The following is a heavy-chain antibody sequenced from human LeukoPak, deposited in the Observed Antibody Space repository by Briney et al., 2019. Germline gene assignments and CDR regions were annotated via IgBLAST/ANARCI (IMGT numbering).Heavy chain of an antibody. CDR1: GFTFNNYG. D-gene: IGHD1-1*01. CDR3: AKDMRTLDYFDY. V-gene: IGHV3-23*01. Sequence: PVGSLRLSCAASGFTFNNYGLSWVRQAPGKGLEWVSGVSASGGNTYYADSVKGRFTISRDNSKKTLYLQMNSLRAEDTAIYYCAKDMRTLDYFDYWGQGTLVTASS. J-gene: IGHJ4*02. CDR2: VSASGGNT.